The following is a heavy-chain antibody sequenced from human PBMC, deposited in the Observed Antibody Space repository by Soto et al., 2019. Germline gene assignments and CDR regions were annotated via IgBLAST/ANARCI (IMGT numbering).Heavy chain of an antibody. CDR2: IYSGGST. D-gene: IGHD3-22*01. CDR3: ARMGVVYDSSGYYFDY. Sequence: EVQLVETGGGLIQPGGSLRLSCAASGFTVSSNDMSWVRQAPGKGLEWVSVIYSGGSTYYADSVKGRFTISRDNSKNTLYLQMNSLRAEDTAVYYCARMGVVYDSSGYYFDYWGQGTLVTVSS. CDR1: GFTVSSND. J-gene: IGHJ4*02. V-gene: IGHV3-53*02.